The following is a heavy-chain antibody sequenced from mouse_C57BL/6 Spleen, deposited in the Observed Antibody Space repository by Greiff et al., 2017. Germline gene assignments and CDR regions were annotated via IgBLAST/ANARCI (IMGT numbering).Heavy chain of an antibody. CDR3: ARWGLGRGYFDY. CDR1: GYSFTSYY. J-gene: IGHJ2*01. D-gene: IGHD4-1*01. Sequence: QVQLQQSGPELVKPGASVKISCKASGYSFTSYYIHWVKQRPGQGLEWIGWIYPGSGNTKYNEQFKGKATLTADTSSSTAYMQLSSLTSEDSAVYYCARWGLGRGYFDYWGQGTTLTVSS. CDR2: IYPGSGNT. V-gene: IGHV1-66*01.